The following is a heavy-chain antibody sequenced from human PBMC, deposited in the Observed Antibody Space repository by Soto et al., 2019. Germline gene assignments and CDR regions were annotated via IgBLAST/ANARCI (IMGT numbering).Heavy chain of an antibody. CDR2: VYTSGST. CDR3: ARIRRTVGGLRLGAFDV. V-gene: IGHV4-4*07. CDR1: GGSISTYY. D-gene: IGHD1-26*01. Sequence: QVQLQESGPGLVKPSETLSLTCNVSGGSISTYYWSWVRQPAGRALEWIGRVYTSGSTNYNPSLKTRVSMSVDTSKTQFSLKLSSVTAADTAVYYCARIRRTVGGLRLGAFDVWGQGTMVTVAS. J-gene: IGHJ3*01.